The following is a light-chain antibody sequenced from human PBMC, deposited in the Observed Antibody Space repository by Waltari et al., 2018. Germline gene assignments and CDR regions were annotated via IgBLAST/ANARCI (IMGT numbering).Light chain of an antibody. CDR2: RKN. J-gene: IGLJ1*01. CDR1: SSNIGSNY. Sequence: QSVLTQPPSASGTPGQRVTIPCSGSSSNIGSNYVYWYQQLPGTAPKLLIYRKNQRPSGVPDRFSGSKSGTSASLAISGLRSEDEADYYCAAWDDSLSGLYVFGTGTKVTVL. V-gene: IGLV1-47*01. CDR3: AAWDDSLSGLYV.